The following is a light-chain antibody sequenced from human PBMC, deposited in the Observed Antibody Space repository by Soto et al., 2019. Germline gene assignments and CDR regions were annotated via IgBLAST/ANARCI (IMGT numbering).Light chain of an antibody. J-gene: IGLJ2*01. Sequence: QSVLTQAPSASGTPGQRVTISCSGSSSNIGSNTVDWFQQVPGTAPKLLIYTNDQRPSGVPDRFSGSKSGTSASLAISGLQSGDEADYYWAAWDDSLNGVLFGGGTKVTVL. CDR2: TND. CDR3: AAWDDSLNGVL. V-gene: IGLV1-44*01. CDR1: SSNIGSNT.